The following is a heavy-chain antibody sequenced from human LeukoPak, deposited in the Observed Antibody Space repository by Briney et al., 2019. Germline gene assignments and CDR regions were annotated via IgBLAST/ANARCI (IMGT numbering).Heavy chain of an antibody. CDR3: TRAPPGSGWLIDY. CDR2: ISTAGDT. D-gene: IGHD6-19*01. J-gene: IGHJ4*02. Sequence: GGSLRLSCAASGFTFSSYDMLWVRQATGKGLEWVSAISTAGDTYYAGSVRGRFTVSRENANNSFYLQMNSLRAGDTAVYFCTRAPPGSGWLIDYWGQGTLVTVSS. V-gene: IGHV3-13*04. CDR1: GFTFSSYD.